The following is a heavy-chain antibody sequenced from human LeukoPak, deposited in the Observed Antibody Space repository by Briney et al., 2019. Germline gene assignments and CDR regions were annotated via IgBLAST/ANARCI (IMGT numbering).Heavy chain of an antibody. J-gene: IGHJ6*02. D-gene: IGHD2-2*02. CDR2: IWYDGSNK. CDR3: ARDQSIVVVPAAIDYYYGMDV. V-gene: IGHV3-33*01. CDR1: GFTFSSYG. Sequence: GGSLRLSCAASGFTFSSYGMDWGRQARGKGLEWVAVIWYDGSNKYYADSVKGRFTISRDNSKNTLYLQMNSLSAEDTAVYYCARDQSIVVVPAAIDYYYGMDVWGQGTTVTVSS.